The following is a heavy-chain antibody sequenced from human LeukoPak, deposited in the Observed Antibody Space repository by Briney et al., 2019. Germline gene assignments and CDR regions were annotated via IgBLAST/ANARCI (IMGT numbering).Heavy chain of an antibody. V-gene: IGHV4-30-2*01. J-gene: IGHJ4*02. Sequence: PSETLSLTCTVSGGSISSGGYSWSWIRQPPGKGLEWIGYIYHSGSTYYNPSLKSRVTISVDRSKNQFSLKLSSVTAADTAVYLCGKGKGGGGLYWGQGTLVTVSS. D-gene: IGHD3-16*01. CDR2: IYHSGST. CDR3: GKGKGGGGLY. CDR1: GGSISSGGYS.